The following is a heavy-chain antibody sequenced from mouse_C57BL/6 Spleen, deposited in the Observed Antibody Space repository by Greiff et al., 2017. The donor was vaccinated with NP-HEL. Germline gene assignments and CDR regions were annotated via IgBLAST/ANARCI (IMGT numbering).Heavy chain of an antibody. CDR3: ARVGGYWYFDV. Sequence: DVMLVESGGGLVQPGGSLKLSCAASGFTFSDYGMAWVRQAPRKGPEWVAFISNLAYSIYYADTVTGRFTISRENAKNTLYLEMSSLRSEDTAMYYCARVGGYWYFDVWGTGTTVTVSS. J-gene: IGHJ1*03. CDR1: GFTFSDYG. CDR2: ISNLAYSI. V-gene: IGHV5-15*01.